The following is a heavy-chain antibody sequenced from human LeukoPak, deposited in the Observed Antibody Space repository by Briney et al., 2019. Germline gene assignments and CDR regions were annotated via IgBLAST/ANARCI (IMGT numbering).Heavy chain of an antibody. J-gene: IGHJ4*02. CDR2: IWYDGSNK. Sequence: GGSLRLACAASGSTFSSYGMHWVRQAPGKGLEWVAVIWYDGSNKYYADSVKGRFTISRDNSKNTLYPQMNSLRAEDTAVYYCAKGPERRGFCSGGSCYSDYWGQGTLVTVSS. CDR3: AKGPERRGFCSGGSCYSDY. D-gene: IGHD2-15*01. V-gene: IGHV3-33*06. CDR1: GSTFSSYG.